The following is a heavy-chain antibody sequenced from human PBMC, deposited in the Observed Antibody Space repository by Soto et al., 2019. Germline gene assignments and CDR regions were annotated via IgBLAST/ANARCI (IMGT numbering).Heavy chain of an antibody. J-gene: IGHJ6*02. CDR3: ARGKYGMDV. V-gene: IGHV3-72*01. CDR2: TRNKANRYTT. CDR1: GFTFSDHY. Sequence: EVQLVESGGGLVQPGGSLRLSCAASGFTFSDHYMDWVRQAPGQGLEWVGRTRNKANRYTTEYAASVKGRFTISRDDSNNSLYLQMNSLKTEDTAVYYCARGKYGMDVWGQGTTVTVSS.